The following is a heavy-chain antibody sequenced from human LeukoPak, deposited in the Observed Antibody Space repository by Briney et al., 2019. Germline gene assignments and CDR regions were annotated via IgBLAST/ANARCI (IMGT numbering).Heavy chain of an antibody. CDR2: IYYSGST. V-gene: IGHV4-39*01. CDR1: GGSISSSSYY. Sequence: SETLSLTCTVSGGSISSSSYYWGWIRQPPGKGLEWIGSIYYSGSTYYNPSLKSRVTISVDTSKNHFYLKLSSVTAADTAVYYCARHGIAVAGSSYFDLWGRGTLVTVSS. D-gene: IGHD6-19*01. CDR3: ARHGIAVAGSSYFDL. J-gene: IGHJ2*01.